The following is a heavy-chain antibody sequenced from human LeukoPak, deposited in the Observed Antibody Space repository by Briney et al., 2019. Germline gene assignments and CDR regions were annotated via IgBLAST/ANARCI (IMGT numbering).Heavy chain of an antibody. Sequence: KTSETLSLTCTVSGGSISSYYWSWIRQPPGKGLEWIGYIYYSGSTNYNPSLKSRVTISVDTSKNQFSLKLSSVTAADTAIYYCVRDRGTYRPIDYWGQGTLVTVSS. CDR2: IYYSGST. V-gene: IGHV4-59*01. CDR3: VRDRGTYRPIDY. D-gene: IGHD1-26*01. J-gene: IGHJ4*02. CDR1: GGSISSYY.